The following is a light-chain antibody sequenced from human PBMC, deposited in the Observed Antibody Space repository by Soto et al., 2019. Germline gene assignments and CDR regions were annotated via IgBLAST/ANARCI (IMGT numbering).Light chain of an antibody. CDR3: QQRTDWRLT. V-gene: IGKV3-11*01. CDR2: DAT. Sequence: ETVLTQSPATLSLSPGERATLSCRASQSVGSHLTWYRQRPGQAPRLLIYDATNRATGIPARFSGSGSETDFTLTISSLEPEDFAVYYCQQRTDWRLTFGGGTKVEIK. CDR1: QSVGSH. J-gene: IGKJ4*01.